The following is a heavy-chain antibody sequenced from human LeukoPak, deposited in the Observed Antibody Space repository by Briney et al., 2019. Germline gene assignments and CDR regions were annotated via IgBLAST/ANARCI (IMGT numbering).Heavy chain of an antibody. CDR2: ISYDGSNK. CDR1: GFTFSSYA. CDR3: ARGFGPNYYGSGSYAFDI. Sequence: GGSLRLSCAASGFTFSSYAMSWVRQAPGKGLEWVAVISYDGSNKYYADSVKGRFTISRDNSKNTLYLQMNSLRAEDTAVYYCARGFGPNYYGSGSYAFDIWGQGTMVTVSS. V-gene: IGHV3-30*03. D-gene: IGHD3-10*01. J-gene: IGHJ3*02.